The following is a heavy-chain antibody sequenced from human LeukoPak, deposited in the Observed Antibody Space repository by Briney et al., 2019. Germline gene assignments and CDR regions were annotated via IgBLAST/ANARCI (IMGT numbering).Heavy chain of an antibody. Sequence: ASVKVSCKASGYTFTGYYMHWVRQAPGQGLEWMGWINPNSGGTNYAQKFQGRVTMTRDTSISTAYMELSRLRSDDTAVYYCARVSSSWYEGFDYWGQGTLVTVSS. CDR2: INPNSGGT. J-gene: IGHJ4*02. V-gene: IGHV1-2*02. CDR3: ARVSSSWYEGFDY. CDR1: GYTFTGYY. D-gene: IGHD6-13*01.